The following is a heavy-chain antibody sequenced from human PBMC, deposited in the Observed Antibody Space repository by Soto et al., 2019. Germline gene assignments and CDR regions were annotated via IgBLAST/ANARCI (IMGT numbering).Heavy chain of an antibody. J-gene: IGHJ5*02. CDR1: GGSISSRGYY. D-gene: IGHD3-22*01. CDR3: ARGGQVVALKRGWFDP. V-gene: IGHV4-31*03. CDR2: IYYSGST. Sequence: SETLSLTCTVSGGSISSRGYYLSWIRQHPGKGLEWIGYIYYSGSTYYNPSLKSRVTISVDTSKNQFSLKLSSVTAADTAVYYCARGGQVVALKRGWFDPWGQGTLVTVSS.